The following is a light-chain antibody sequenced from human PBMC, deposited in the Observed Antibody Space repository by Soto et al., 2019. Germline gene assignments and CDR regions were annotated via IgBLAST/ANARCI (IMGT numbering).Light chain of an antibody. CDR3: QQCGGSPT. J-gene: IGKJ1*01. CDR1: QSVSISY. CDR2: GAS. Sequence: EILLTQSPGTLSLSPEERATLSCRASQSVSISYLAWYQQKPGQAPRLLIYGASSRATGIPDRFSGSGSGTDFTLTISRLEAEDFAMYYCQQCGGSPTFGQGTKVDIK. V-gene: IGKV3-20*01.